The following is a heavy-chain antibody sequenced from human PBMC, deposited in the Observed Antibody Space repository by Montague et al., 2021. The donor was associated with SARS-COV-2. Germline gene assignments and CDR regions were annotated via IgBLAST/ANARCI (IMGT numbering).Heavy chain of an antibody. J-gene: IGHJ4*02. CDR3: GSDRGGNYYFDY. CDR1: GFTVSSND. D-gene: IGHD1-7*01. CDR2: IYSGGST. Sequence: SLRLSCAASGFTVSSNDMSWVRQAPGKGLEWVSVIYSGGSTYYAHPVKGRCTISRDNSKNTPYLLMNSRRGEDTAVYYCGSDRGGNYYFDYWGQGTLVTVSS. V-gene: IGHV3-53*01.